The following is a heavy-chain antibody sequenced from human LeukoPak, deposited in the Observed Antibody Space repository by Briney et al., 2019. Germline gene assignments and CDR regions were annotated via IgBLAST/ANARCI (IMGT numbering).Heavy chain of an antibody. D-gene: IGHD5-12*01. CDR1: GYTFTGYY. CDR2: INPNSGGT. CDR3: ARDRGHSGYDLYDY. V-gene: IGHV1-2*02. J-gene: IGHJ4*02. Sequence: ASVKVSCKASGYTFTGYYMHWVRQAPGQGLEWMGWINPNSGGTHYAQKFQGRVTMTRNTSISTAYMELSSLRSEDTAVYYCARDRGHSGYDLYDYWGQGTLVTVSS.